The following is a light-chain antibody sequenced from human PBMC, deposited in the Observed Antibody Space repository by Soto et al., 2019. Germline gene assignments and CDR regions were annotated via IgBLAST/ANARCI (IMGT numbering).Light chain of an antibody. CDR3: SSYSGSTTSL. Sequence: QSALTQPASVSGSPGQSITISCTGTSSDVGGYDYVSWYQLHPGKAPKLMVFEVNKRPSGVPYRFSGSKSGNTASLTISGLQAEDEADYFCSSYSGSTTSLFGTGTKLTVL. CDR1: SSDVGGYDY. J-gene: IGLJ1*01. CDR2: EVN. V-gene: IGLV2-14*01.